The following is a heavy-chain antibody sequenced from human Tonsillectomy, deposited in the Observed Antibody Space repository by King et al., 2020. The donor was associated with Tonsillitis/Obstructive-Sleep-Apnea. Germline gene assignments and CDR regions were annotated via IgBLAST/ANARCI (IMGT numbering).Heavy chain of an antibody. V-gene: IGHV4-34*01. Sequence: QVQLQQWGAGLLKASETLSLTCAVYDGSFSDYYWSWIRQPPGKGLEWIGEINHRRTTNHNPSLKSRVTISVDTSKSQFSLKLTSVTAADTAVYFCAGRRACTGDHCHGYNHMDVWGKGTTVTVSS. CDR3: AGRRACTGDHCHGYNHMDV. D-gene: IGHD2-8*02. CDR2: INHRRTT. CDR1: DGSFSDYY. J-gene: IGHJ6*03.